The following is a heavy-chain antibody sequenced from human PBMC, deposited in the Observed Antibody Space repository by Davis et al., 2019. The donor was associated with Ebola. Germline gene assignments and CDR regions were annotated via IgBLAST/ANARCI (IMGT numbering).Heavy chain of an antibody. V-gene: IGHV5-51*01. J-gene: IGHJ2*01. CDR2: IYPGDSDT. Sequence: KVSCKGSGYSFTSYWIGWVRQMPGKGLEWMGIIYPGDSDTRYSPSFQGQVTISADKSISTAYLQWSSLKASDTAMYYCARHPSYYDFWSGYPYWYFDLWGRGTLVTVSS. CDR1: GYSFTSYW. D-gene: IGHD3-3*01. CDR3: ARHPSYYDFWSGYPYWYFDL.